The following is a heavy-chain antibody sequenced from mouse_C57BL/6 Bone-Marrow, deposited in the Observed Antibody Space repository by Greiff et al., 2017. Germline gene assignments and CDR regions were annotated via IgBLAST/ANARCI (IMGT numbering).Heavy chain of an antibody. D-gene: IGHD2-4*01. J-gene: IGHJ1*03. CDR2: ILPGSGST. Sequence: VQLQQSGAELMKPGASVKLSCKATGYTFTGYWIEWVKQRPGHGLEWIGEILPGSGSTNYNEKFKGKATFTADTSSTTAYMHLSSLTTEDSAISDCAGGGGLRGEDWYFDVWGTGTPVTVSS. CDR3: AGGGGLRGEDWYFDV. V-gene: IGHV1-9*01. CDR1: GYTFTGYW.